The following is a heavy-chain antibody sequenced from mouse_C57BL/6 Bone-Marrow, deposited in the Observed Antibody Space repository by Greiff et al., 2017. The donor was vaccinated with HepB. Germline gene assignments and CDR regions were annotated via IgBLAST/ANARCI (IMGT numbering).Heavy chain of an antibody. CDR3: ARLGVYYDYGYWYFDV. Sequence: EVQLVESGGGLVQPGGSLKLSCAASGFTFSDYYMYWVRQTPEKRLEWVAYISNGGGSTYYPDTVKGRFTISRDNAKNTLYLQMSRLKSEDTAMYYCARLGVYYDYGYWYFDVWGTGTTVTVSS. J-gene: IGHJ1*03. D-gene: IGHD2-4*01. CDR2: ISNGGGST. V-gene: IGHV5-12*01. CDR1: GFTFSDYY.